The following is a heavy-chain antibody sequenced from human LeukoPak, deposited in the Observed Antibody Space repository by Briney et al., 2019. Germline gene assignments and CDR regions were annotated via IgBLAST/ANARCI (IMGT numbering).Heavy chain of an antibody. CDR3: ARHFKSSGWYSPDVFDI. V-gene: IGHV4-59*08. Sequence: SETLSLTCTVSGGSISSYYWSWIRQPPGKGLEWIGYVYYSGSTNYNPSLKSRVTISVDTSKNQFSLKLSSVTAADTAVYYCARHFKSSGWYSPDVFDIWGQGTMVTVSS. CDR2: VYYSGST. J-gene: IGHJ3*02. CDR1: GGSISSYY. D-gene: IGHD6-19*01.